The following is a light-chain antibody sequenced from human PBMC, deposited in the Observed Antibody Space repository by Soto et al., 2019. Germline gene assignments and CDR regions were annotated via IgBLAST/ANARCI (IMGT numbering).Light chain of an antibody. Sequence: MTQSPATLSVSPGESATLSCRASQNINSDLAWYVQKPGKAPKLLIYKASTLKSGVPSRFSGSGSGTEFTLTISSLQPDDFATYYCQHYNSYSEAFGQGTKVELK. CDR2: KAS. CDR1: QNINSD. V-gene: IGKV1-5*03. CDR3: QHYNSYSEA. J-gene: IGKJ1*01.